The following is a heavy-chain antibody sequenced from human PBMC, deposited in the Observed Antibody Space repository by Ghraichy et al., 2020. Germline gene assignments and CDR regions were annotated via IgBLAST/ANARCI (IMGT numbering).Heavy chain of an antibody. CDR2: IWYDGSNK. CDR1: GFTFSSYG. Sequence: GGSLRLSCAASGFTFSSYGMHWVRQAPGKGLEWVAVIWYDGSNKYYADSVKGRFTISRDNSKNTLYLQMNSLRAEDTAVYYCARARYDSSGYINWFDPRGQGTLVTVSS. CDR3: ARARYDSSGYINWFDP. J-gene: IGHJ5*02. D-gene: IGHD3-22*01. V-gene: IGHV3-33*01.